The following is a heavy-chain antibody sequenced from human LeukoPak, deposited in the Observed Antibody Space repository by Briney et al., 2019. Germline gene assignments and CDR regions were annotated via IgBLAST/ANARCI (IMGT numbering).Heavy chain of an antibody. CDR2: INPNSGGT. Sequence: GASVSVSCTASGYTFTGYYMHWVRQAPGQGLEWMGWINPNSGGTNYAQKFQGRVTMTRDTSISTAYMELSRLRSDDTAVYYCAREGLIGGSSRNDAFDIWGQGTMVTVSS. D-gene: IGHD1-26*01. V-gene: IGHV1-2*02. CDR3: AREGLIGGSSRNDAFDI. J-gene: IGHJ3*02. CDR1: GYTFTGYY.